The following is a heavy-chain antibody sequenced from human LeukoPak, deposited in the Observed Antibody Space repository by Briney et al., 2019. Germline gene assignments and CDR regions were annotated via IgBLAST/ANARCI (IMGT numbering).Heavy chain of an antibody. CDR2: IYYSGRT. V-gene: IGHV4-59*01. D-gene: IGHD3-22*01. CDR3: ARDPKDFYDTSNYLYFDY. Sequence: PSETLSLTCTVFGGSISTNYWSWIRQPPGKGLEWIGYIYYSGRTNYNPSLKSRVTISIDTSKNQFSLKLSSVTAADTAVYYCARDPKDFYDTSNYLYFDYWGRGTLVTVSS. CDR1: GGSISTNY. J-gene: IGHJ4*02.